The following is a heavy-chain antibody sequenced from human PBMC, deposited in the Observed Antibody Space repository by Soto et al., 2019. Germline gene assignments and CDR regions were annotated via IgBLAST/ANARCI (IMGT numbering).Heavy chain of an antibody. CDR2: IYYSGST. V-gene: IGHV4-31*03. Sequence: SETLSLTCTVSGGSISSGGYYWSWIRQHPGKGLEWIGYIYYSGSTYYNPSLKSRVTISVDTSKNQFSLKLSSVTAADTAVYYCAGTNPGSLRWNYFDYWGQGTLVTVSS. J-gene: IGHJ4*02. D-gene: IGHD3-10*01. CDR3: AGTNPGSLRWNYFDY. CDR1: GGSISSGGYY.